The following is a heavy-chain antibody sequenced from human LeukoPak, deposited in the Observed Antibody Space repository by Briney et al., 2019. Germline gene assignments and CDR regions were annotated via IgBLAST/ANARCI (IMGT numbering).Heavy chain of an antibody. D-gene: IGHD3-10*01. CDR2: TYYRSKWYN. CDR1: GDSVSSNSAA. V-gene: IGHV6-1*01. J-gene: IGHJ6*04. Sequence: SQTLSLTCALSGDSVSSNSAAWNWIRQSPSRGLEWLGRTYYRSKWYNDYAVSVKSRITINPDTSKNQFSLQLNSVTPEDTAVYYCAREVGSGSYYNMDQHYYYGMDVWGKGTTVTVSS. CDR3: AREVGSGSYYNMDQHYYYGMDV.